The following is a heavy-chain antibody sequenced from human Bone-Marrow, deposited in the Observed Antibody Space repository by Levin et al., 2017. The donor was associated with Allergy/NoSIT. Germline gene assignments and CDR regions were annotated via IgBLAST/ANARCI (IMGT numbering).Heavy chain of an antibody. Sequence: GGSLRLSCAASGFTFSSYGMHWVRQAPGKGLEWVAVIWYDGSNKYYADSVKGRFTISRDNSKNTLYLQMNSLRAEDTAVYYCAREVYFGLGGFDYWGQGTLVTVSS. CDR1: GFTFSSYG. CDR2: IWYDGSNK. D-gene: IGHD3-16*01. V-gene: IGHV3-33*01. J-gene: IGHJ4*02. CDR3: AREVYFGLGGFDY.